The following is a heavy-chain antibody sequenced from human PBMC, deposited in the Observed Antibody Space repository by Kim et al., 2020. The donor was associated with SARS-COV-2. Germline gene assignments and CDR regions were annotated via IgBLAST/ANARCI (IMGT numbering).Heavy chain of an antibody. D-gene: IGHD3-10*01. Sequence: GGSLRLSCAASGFTLSNYWMHWVRQAPGKGLEWVSCISSDGAATYHAGVMNGFIIITRDDAKTSLHLQMNSLRADNTAVYCGGRRGFPRWGRYVCG. CDR2: ISSDGAAT. V-gene: IGHV3-74*01. J-gene: IGHJ6*03. CDR1: GFTLSNYW. CDR3: GRRGFPRWGRYV.